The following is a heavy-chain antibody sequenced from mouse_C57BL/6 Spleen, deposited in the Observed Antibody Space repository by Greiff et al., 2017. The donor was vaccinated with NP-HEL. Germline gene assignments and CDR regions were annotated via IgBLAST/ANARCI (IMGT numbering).Heavy chain of an antibody. CDR3: ARGDYGSSPGWFAY. J-gene: IGHJ3*01. D-gene: IGHD1-1*01. CDR1: GFTFSDYG. Sequence: EVKLMESGGGLVKPGGSLKLSCAASGFTFSDYGMHWVRQAPEKGLEWVAYISSGSSTIYYADTVKGRFTISRDNAKNTLFLQMTSLRSEDTAMYYCARGDYGSSPGWFAYWGQGTLVTVSA. CDR2: ISSGSSTI. V-gene: IGHV5-17*01.